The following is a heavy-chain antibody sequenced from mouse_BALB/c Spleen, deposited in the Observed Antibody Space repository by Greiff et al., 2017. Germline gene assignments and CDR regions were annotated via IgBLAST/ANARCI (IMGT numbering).Heavy chain of an antibody. CDR2: ISYSGST. V-gene: IGHV3-2*02. CDR1: GYSITSDYA. CDR3: AETARATFAY. Sequence: EVKLQESGPGLVKPSQSLSLTCTVTGYSITSDYAWNWIRQFPGNKLEWMGYISYSGSTSYNPSLKSRISITRDTSKNQFFLQLNSVTTEDTATYYCAETARATFAYWGQGTLVTVSA. J-gene: IGHJ3*01. D-gene: IGHD3-2*01.